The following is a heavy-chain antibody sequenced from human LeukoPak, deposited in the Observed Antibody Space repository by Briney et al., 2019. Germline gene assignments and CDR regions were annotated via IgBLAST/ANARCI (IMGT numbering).Heavy chain of an antibody. Sequence: GGSLRPSCSGSGFTFADYYMSWIRQAPGKGLEWVSYISTSGNTIYYADSVKGRFTISRDNAKNSVYLQMSSLRAEDTAIYYCARDPVEFLESLRVQYYYRFDVWGQGTTVTVSS. J-gene: IGHJ6*02. CDR2: ISTSGNTI. D-gene: IGHD3-3*02. V-gene: IGHV3-11*01. CDR3: ARDPVEFLESLRVQYYYRFDV. CDR1: GFTFADYY.